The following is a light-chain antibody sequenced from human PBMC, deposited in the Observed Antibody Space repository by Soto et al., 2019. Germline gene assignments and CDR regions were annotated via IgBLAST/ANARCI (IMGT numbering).Light chain of an antibody. J-gene: IGLJ2*01. V-gene: IGLV1-44*01. CDR2: RDN. CDR1: SSDIGSNP. Sequence: QSVLTQPPSASGTPGQRVAISCSGGSSDIGSNPVNWYLHLPGAAPKLLIYRDNQRPSGVPDRFSGSKSGTSASLTISGLQSEAEADYFCSAWDDNIYGPVFGGGTKLPVL. CDR3: SAWDDNIYGPV.